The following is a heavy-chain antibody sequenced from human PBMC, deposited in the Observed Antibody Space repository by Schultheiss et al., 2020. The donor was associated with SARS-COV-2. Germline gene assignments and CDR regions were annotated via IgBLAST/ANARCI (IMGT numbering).Heavy chain of an antibody. CDR2: ISSNGGST. CDR3: ARDSGYDYLGYFDY. Sequence: GGSLRLSCAASGFTFSSYAMHWVRQAPGKGLEYVSAISSNGGSTYYANSVKGRFTISRDNSKNTLYLQMNSLRAEDTAVYYCARDSGYDYLGYFDYWGQGTLVTVSS. CDR1: GFTFSSYA. V-gene: IGHV3-64*01. J-gene: IGHJ4*02. D-gene: IGHD5-12*01.